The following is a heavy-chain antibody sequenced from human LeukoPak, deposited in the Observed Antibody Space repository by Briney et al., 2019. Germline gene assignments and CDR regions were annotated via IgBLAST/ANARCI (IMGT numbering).Heavy chain of an antibody. V-gene: IGHV3-33*06. CDR2: IWYDGSIT. CDR1: GFTFSRYG. J-gene: IGHJ4*02. CDR3: AKADEMNMDY. Sequence: GGSLRLSCAASGFTFSRYGMHWVRQAPGKGLEWVAVIWYDGSITYYADSVMGRFTISKDNSRNMLYLQMNSLRAEDTAVYYCAKADEMNMDYWGQGTLVTASS. D-gene: IGHD2/OR15-2a*01.